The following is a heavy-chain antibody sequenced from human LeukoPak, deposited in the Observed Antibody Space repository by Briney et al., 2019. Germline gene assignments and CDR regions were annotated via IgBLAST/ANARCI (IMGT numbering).Heavy chain of an antibody. D-gene: IGHD3-22*01. CDR2: ISYDGSNK. CDR3: ARGEYYDSSGYYH. J-gene: IGHJ5*02. Sequence: GRSLRLSCAASGFTFSSYGMHWVRQAPGKGLEWVAVISYDGSNKYYADSVKGRFTISRDNSKNTLYLQMNSLRAEDTAVYYCARGEYYDSSGYYHWGQGTLVTVSS. V-gene: IGHV3-30*06. CDR1: GFTFSSYG.